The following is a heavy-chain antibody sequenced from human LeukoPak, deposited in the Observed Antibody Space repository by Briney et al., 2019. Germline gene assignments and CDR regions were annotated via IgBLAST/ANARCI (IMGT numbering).Heavy chain of an antibody. V-gene: IGHV3-74*03. D-gene: IGHD5-12*01. CDR1: GFTISNYW. CDR2: IHPDGSIT. CDR3: APQQTYSPYNWFDP. Sequence: GGSLRLPCVGSGFTISNYWMHWVRQAPGTGLVWVSRIHPDGSITTYADSVKGRFTISRDNAKSTLYLQMNSLRAEDTAVYYCAPQQTYSPYNWFDPWGQGTLVTVSS. J-gene: IGHJ5*02.